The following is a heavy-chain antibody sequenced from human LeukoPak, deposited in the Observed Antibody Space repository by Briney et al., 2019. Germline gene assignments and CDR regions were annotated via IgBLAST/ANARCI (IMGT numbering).Heavy chain of an antibody. Sequence: ASVTVSCKASGYTFTSYYMHWVRQAPGQGLEWMGIINPSGGSTSYAQKFQGRVTMTRDTSTSTVYMELSSLRSEDTAVYYCARVPIVGATIDYWGQGTLVTVSS. CDR1: GYTFTSYY. D-gene: IGHD1-26*01. CDR3: ARVPIVGATIDY. V-gene: IGHV1-46*01. J-gene: IGHJ4*02. CDR2: INPSGGST.